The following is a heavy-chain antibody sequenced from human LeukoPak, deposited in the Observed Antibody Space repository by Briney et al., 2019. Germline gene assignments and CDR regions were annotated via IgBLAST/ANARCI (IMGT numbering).Heavy chain of an antibody. J-gene: IGHJ4*02. CDR3: AKDRKLGY. CDR2: ISDSGTNT. CDR1: GFTFSTNA. Sequence: GGSLRLSCTASGFTFSTNAMSWVRQPPGKGLEWVSVISDSGTNTYYADSVKGRFTISRDNPKNTLYLQMNSLRADDTAVYYCAKDRKLGYWGQGTLVTVSS. D-gene: IGHD1-14*01. V-gene: IGHV3-23*01.